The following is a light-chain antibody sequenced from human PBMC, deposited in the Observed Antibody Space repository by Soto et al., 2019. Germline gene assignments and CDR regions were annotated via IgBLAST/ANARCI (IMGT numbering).Light chain of an antibody. CDR3: QQSYTST. V-gene: IGKV1-39*01. Sequence: DIQMTQSPSTLSGSVGDRVTITCRASQTISSWLAWYQQKPGKAPKLLIYGASSLQSGVPSRSSGSASGTDFTLTISSLQPEDFATYYCQQSYTSTFGQGTKVDIK. CDR2: GAS. CDR1: QTISSW. J-gene: IGKJ1*01.